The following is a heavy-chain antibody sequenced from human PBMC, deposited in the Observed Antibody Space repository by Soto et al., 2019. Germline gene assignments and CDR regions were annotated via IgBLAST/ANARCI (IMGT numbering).Heavy chain of an antibody. CDR3: ARGPRSLYYYGSGSYQDY. D-gene: IGHD3-10*01. J-gene: IGHJ4*02. CDR1: GGSISSGDYY. V-gene: IGHV4-30-4*01. CDR2: IYYSGST. Sequence: SETLSLTCTVSGGSISSGDYYCSWIRQPPGKGLEWIGYIYYSGSTNYNPSLKSRVTISVDTSKNQFSLKLSSVTAADTAVYYCARGPRSLYYYGSGSYQDYWGQGTLVTVSS.